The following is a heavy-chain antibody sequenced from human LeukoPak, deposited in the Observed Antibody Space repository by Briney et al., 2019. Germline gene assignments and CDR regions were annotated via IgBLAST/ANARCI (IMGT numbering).Heavy chain of an antibody. D-gene: IGHD2-15*01. V-gene: IGHV3-30-3*01. CDR2: ISYDGSNK. J-gene: IGHJ4*02. Sequence: PGGSLRLSCAASGFTFSSYAMHWVRQAPGKGLEWVAVISYDGSNKYYADSVKGRFTISRDNSKNTLYLQMNSLRAEDTAVYYCLRVAFDYWGQGTLVTASS. CDR1: GFTFSSYA. CDR3: LRVAFDY.